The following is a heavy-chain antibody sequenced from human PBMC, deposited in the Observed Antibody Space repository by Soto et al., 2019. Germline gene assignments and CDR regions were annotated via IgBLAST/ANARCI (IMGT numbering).Heavy chain of an antibody. D-gene: IGHD3-3*01. J-gene: IGHJ3*02. V-gene: IGHV1-2*02. CDR2: INPATGAA. Sequence: QLHLVQSGAVVKKPGASVTFSCSASGYPVTAYYMHWVRQAPGRGLEWMGGINPATGAAKYTQTFPGGVTMTRDTSTSTVFMELGGLASEDTAVFYCARGGGVGVAGSAAFDMWGQGTLVTVSS. CDR1: GYPVTAYY. CDR3: ARGGGVGVAGSAAFDM.